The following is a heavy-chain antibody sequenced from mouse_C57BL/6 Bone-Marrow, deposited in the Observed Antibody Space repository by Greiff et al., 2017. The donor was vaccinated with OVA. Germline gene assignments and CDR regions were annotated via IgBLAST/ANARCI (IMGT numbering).Heavy chain of an antibody. CDR1: GYTFTSYW. D-gene: IGHD1-1*01. CDR3: ARLMIPAVEAY. J-gene: IGHJ3*01. CDR2: IDPSDSHT. Sequence: QVQLQQPGAELVKPGASVKLSCKASGYTFTSYWMQWVKQRPGQGLEWIGEIDPSDSHTNYNHKFKGKATLTVDTSSSTAYMQLSIRTAEDAAVYYCARLMIPAVEAYWGQGTLVTVSA. V-gene: IGHV1-50*01.